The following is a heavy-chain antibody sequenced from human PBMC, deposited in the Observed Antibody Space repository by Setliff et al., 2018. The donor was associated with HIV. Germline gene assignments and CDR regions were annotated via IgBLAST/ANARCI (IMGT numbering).Heavy chain of an antibody. D-gene: IGHD3-16*01. V-gene: IGHV4-4*07. CDR1: GGSISSYY. CDR3: ARDVPWGDYYYSGMDV. J-gene: IGHJ6*02. Sequence: PSETLSLTCTVSGGSISSYYWSWIRQPAGKGLEWIGHIYTSGSTNYNPSLKSRVTMSVDTSKNQFSLKLSSVTAADTAVYYCARDVPWGDYYYSGMDVWGQGTTVTVSS. CDR2: IYTSGST.